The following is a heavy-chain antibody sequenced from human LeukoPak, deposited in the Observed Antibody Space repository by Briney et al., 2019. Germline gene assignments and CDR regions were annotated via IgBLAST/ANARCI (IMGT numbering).Heavy chain of an antibody. Sequence: PGGSLRLSCAASGLSLSDHYMSWIRQPPGKGLEWIGSIYHSGTTYSGSTYYNPSLESRVTISLDTSKNQFSLKVGSMTAADTAVYYCARAGGYGLIDYWGQGTMVTVSS. D-gene: IGHD5-18*01. CDR2: IYHSGTTYSGST. V-gene: IGHV4-38-2*01. CDR3: ARAGGYGLIDY. CDR1: GLSLSDHY. J-gene: IGHJ4*02.